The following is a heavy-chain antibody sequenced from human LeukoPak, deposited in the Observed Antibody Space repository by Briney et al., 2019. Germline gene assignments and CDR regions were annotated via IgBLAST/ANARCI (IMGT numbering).Heavy chain of an antibody. CDR1: GFNFSTYA. CDR2: ISGSGDNT. V-gene: IGHV3-23*01. D-gene: IGHD1-1*01. Sequence: GGSLRLSCAASGFNFSTYAMTWVRQAPGRGLEWVSGISGSGDNTCHADSVKGRFTISRDNSENTLYLQMSSLRAEDTAVYYCAKDYNWNDVYYYYGMDVWGQGTTVTVSS. CDR3: AKDYNWNDVYYYYGMDV. J-gene: IGHJ6*02.